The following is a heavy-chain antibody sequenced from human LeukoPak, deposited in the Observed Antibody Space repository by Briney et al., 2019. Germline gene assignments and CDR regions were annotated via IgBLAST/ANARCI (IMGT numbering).Heavy chain of an antibody. D-gene: IGHD5-18*01. CDR2: INGGGSNT. Sequence: PGGSLRLSCVASGFAFNTYVMSWVRQAPGKGLEWVAAINGGGSNTYYADSVKGRFTISRDNSKNMVYLQMNSLRAEDTAVYYCTKEQGGYSYGHFDYWGQGTLVTVSS. CDR3: TKEQGGYSYGHFDY. V-gene: IGHV3-23*01. J-gene: IGHJ4*02. CDR1: GFAFNTYV.